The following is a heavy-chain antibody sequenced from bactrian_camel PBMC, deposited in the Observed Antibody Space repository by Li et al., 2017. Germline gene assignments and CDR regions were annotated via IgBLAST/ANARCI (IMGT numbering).Heavy chain of an antibody. CDR2: IATGSGNT. J-gene: IGHJ4*01. Sequence: VQLVESGGGSVQAGGSLRLSCEISLYIYSSYCMGWFRQAPGKEREGVARIATGSGNTYYADSVKGRFTISQDNAKNTVYLQMNSLKPEDTSVYYCARALQWGDLAIFGYWGQGTQVTVS. CDR3: ARALQWGDLAIFGY. V-gene: IGHV3S1*01. D-gene: IGHD2*01. CDR1: LYIYSSYC.